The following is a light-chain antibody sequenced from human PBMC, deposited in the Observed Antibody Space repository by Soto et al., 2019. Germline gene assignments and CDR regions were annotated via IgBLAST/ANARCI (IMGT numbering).Light chain of an antibody. J-gene: IGKJ5*01. CDR1: QSVGGR. Sequence: EIELTQSPATLSLSPGERATLSCRASQSVGGRLGWYQQKPGRAPRLLIYDASIRATGIPARFSGSGSGTDFILTISSLEPEDFGVYYCQQYGSSPSTFGQGTRLEIK. CDR2: DAS. CDR3: QQYGSSPST. V-gene: IGKV3-11*01.